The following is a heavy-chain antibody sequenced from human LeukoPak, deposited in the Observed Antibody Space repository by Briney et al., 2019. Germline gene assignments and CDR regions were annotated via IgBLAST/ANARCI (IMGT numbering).Heavy chain of an antibody. CDR3: AKKGSESPPGLGYFSSTRCYFDY. Sequence: GGSLRLSCAASGFTFSSYGMHWVRQAPGKGLEWVAVIWYDGSNKYYADSVKGRFTISRDNSKNTLYLQMNSLRAEDTAVYYCAKKGSESPPGLGYFSSTRCYFDYWGQGTLVTVSS. CDR1: GFTFSSYG. J-gene: IGHJ4*02. CDR2: IWYDGSNK. V-gene: IGHV3-33*06. D-gene: IGHD2-2*01.